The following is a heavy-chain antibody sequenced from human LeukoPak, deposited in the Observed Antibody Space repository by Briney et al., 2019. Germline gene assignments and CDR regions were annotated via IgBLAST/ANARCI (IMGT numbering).Heavy chain of an antibody. J-gene: IGHJ4*02. CDR2: MWKDGGDK. CDR1: GFSFSSYG. CDR3: ARDLLGYCSSTSCYLDY. Sequence: GGSLRLSCSVSGFSFSSYGIHWVRQSPGKGLEWVAFMWKDGGDKYYADSVKGRFTVSRDNAKNTLFLQMNSLRAEDTAVYYCARDLLGYCSSTSCYLDYWGQGTLVTVSS. D-gene: IGHD2-2*01. V-gene: IGHV3-33*01.